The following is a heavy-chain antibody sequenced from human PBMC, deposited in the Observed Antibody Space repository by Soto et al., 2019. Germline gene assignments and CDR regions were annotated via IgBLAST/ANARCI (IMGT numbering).Heavy chain of an antibody. Sequence: QVQLQESGPGLVKPSQTLSLTCTVSGGSIRRGSYFWSWIRQHPGRGLEWIGYIYHTGSTYYNPSLKSGVTISVDTSKNQFSLRPISVAAADTAVFYCARLQIRAAGSSWGQGTLVTVSS. D-gene: IGHD6-13*01. CDR2: IYHTGST. CDR3: ARLQIRAAGSS. J-gene: IGHJ4*02. CDR1: GGSIRRGSYF. V-gene: IGHV4-31*03.